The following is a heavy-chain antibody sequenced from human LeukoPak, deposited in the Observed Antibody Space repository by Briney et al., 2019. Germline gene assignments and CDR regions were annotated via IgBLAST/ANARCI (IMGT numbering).Heavy chain of an antibody. Sequence: SVKVSCKASGGTFSSYAISWVRQAPGQGLEWMGRIIPILGIANYAQKFQGRVTITADKSTSTAYMELSSLRSEDTAVYYCARDIVVVSAAMRNNYYYYYGMDVWGQGTTVTVSS. D-gene: IGHD2-2*01. CDR3: ARDIVVVSAAMRNNYYYYYGMDV. CDR1: GGTFSSYA. J-gene: IGHJ6*02. CDR2: IIPILGIA. V-gene: IGHV1-69*04.